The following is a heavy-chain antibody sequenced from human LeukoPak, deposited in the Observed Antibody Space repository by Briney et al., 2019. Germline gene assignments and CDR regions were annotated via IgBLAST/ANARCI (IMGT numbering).Heavy chain of an antibody. CDR3: VKDGMAVAGTAPLDC. CDR2: ISSSGDST. Sequence: GGSLRLSCSASGFTFSSYAMHWVRQAPGKGLEYVSVISSSGDSTYYTDSVKGRFTISRDNSKNTLYLQMSSLRPEDAAVYYCVKDGMAVAGTAPLDCWGQGTLVTVSS. CDR1: GFTFSSYA. V-gene: IGHV3-64D*09. D-gene: IGHD6-19*01. J-gene: IGHJ4*02.